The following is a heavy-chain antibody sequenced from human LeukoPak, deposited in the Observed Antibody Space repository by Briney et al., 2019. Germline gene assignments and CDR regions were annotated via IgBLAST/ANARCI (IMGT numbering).Heavy chain of an antibody. Sequence: SETLSLTCTVSGCSITGYHWSWIRQPPGKGLEWIGYIDSSGSTEYKPSLKSRATISADTSKNQFSLKLTSVTAADPAIYYCARRNDFDIWGQGTMVTVSS. CDR3: ARRNDFDI. J-gene: IGHJ3*02. CDR2: IDSSGST. CDR1: GCSITGYH. V-gene: IGHV4-4*08.